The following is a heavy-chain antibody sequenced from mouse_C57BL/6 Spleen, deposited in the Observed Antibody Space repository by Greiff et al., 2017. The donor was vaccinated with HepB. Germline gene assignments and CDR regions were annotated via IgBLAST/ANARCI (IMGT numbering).Heavy chain of an antibody. CDR1: GFTFSSYA. CDR2: ISDGGSYT. V-gene: IGHV5-4*01. D-gene: IGHD2-3*01. Sequence: EVHLVESGGGLVKPGGSLKLSCAASGFTFSSYAMSWVRQTPEKRLEWVATISDGGSYTYYPDNVKGRFTISRDNAKNNLYLQMSHLKSEDTAMYYCARDRSYDGYSYYFDYWGQGTTLTVSS. J-gene: IGHJ2*01. CDR3: ARDRSYDGYSYYFDY.